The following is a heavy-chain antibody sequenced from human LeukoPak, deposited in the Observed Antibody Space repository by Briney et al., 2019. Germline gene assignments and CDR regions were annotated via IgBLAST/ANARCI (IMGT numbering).Heavy chain of an antibody. D-gene: IGHD6-13*01. CDR2: IIPIFGTA. CDR1: GGTFSSYA. CDR3: AREGDSGSSSWYTNWFDP. Sequence: ASVKVSCKACGGTFSSYAISWVRQAPGQGLEWMGGIIPIFGTANYAQKFQGRVTITTDESTSTAYMELSSLRSEDTAVYYCAREGDSGSSSWYTNWFDPWGQGTLVTVSS. V-gene: IGHV1-69*05. J-gene: IGHJ5*02.